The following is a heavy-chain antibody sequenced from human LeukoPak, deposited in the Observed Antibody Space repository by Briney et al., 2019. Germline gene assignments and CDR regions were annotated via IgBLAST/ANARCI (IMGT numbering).Heavy chain of an antibody. D-gene: IGHD2-2*01. CDR2: IKSKTDGGTA. J-gene: IGHJ4*02. CDR1: GFTFTIAW. Sequence: PGGSLRLSCAVSGFTFTIAWLTWVRQAPGQGLELVGRIKSKTDGGTAEYAAPVNGRFTISRDDSKSTLYLQMNSLKTEATALYYCTTLTPETLKSRKWGQGTLVTVSS. V-gene: IGHV3-15*01. CDR3: TTLTPETLKSRK.